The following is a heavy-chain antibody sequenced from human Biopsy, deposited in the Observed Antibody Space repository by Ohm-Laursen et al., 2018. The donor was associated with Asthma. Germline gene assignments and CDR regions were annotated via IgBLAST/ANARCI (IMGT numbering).Heavy chain of an antibody. Sequence: SLRLSCSALGFSFSSFAIHWVRQAPGKGLEWVGVISKDASTQDYADSVKGRFTMARDNSKNTLDLQMNSLREVDTAVYYCVRDGTDDAFDIWGQGTVVSVSS. CDR2: ISKDASTQ. J-gene: IGHJ3*02. D-gene: IGHD1-1*01. CDR3: VRDGTDDAFDI. V-gene: IGHV3-30*01. CDR1: GFSFSSFA.